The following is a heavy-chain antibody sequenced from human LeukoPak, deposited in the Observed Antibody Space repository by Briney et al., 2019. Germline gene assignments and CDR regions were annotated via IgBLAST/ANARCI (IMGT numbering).Heavy chain of an antibody. CDR3: ARSPYSSGWYHYAMDV. J-gene: IGHJ6*02. V-gene: IGHV1-3*01. D-gene: IGHD6-19*01. Sequence: ASVKVSCKASGYTFTNYAIHWVRQAPGQRLEWMGWINAGHGTTKYSQKFQVRVTITRDTSASIAYMELSSLISEDTAVYYCARSPYSSGWYHYAMDVWGQGTTVTVSS. CDR2: INAGHGTT. CDR1: GYTFTNYA.